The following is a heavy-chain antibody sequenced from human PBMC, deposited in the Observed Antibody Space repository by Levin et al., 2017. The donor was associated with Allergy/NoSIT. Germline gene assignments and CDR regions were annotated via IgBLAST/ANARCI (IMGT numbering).Heavy chain of an antibody. J-gene: IGHJ4*02. D-gene: IGHD4-17*01. CDR2: IWYDGSNK. CDR3: ARDGDYILSYFDY. V-gene: IGHV3-33*01. CDR1: GFTFSSYG. Sequence: PGGSLRLSCAASGFTFSSYGMHWVRQAPGKGLEWVAVIWYDGSNKYYADSVKGRFTISRDNSKNTLYLQMNSLRAEDTAVYYCARDGDYILSYFDYWGQGTLVTVSS.